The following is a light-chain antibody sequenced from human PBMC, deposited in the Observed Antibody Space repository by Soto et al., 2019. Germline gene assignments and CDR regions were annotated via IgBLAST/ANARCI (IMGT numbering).Light chain of an antibody. Sequence: QSALTQPPSASGSHGQSVTISCTGGSSDVGGYNHVSWFQQHPGKAPKVMIYEVTKRPSGVPDRFSGSKSGNTASLTVSGLQAEDEADYYCSSYAGSNYVFGSGTKVTVL. CDR2: EVT. V-gene: IGLV2-8*01. CDR1: SSDVGGYNH. CDR3: SSYAGSNYV. J-gene: IGLJ6*01.